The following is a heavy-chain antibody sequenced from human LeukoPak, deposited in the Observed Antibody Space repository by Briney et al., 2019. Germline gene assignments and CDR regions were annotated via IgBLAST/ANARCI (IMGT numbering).Heavy chain of an antibody. CDR3: AKAGYSSIPPDWYFDL. J-gene: IGHJ2*01. V-gene: IGHV3-11*04. Sequence: PGGSLRLSCAASGFTFSDYYMSWIRQAPGKGLEWVSYISSSGSTIYYAGSVKGRFTISRDNAKNSLHLQMNSLRAEDTAVYYCAKAGYSSIPPDWYFDLWGRGTLVTVSS. CDR2: ISSSGSTI. CDR1: GFTFSDYY. D-gene: IGHD6-13*01.